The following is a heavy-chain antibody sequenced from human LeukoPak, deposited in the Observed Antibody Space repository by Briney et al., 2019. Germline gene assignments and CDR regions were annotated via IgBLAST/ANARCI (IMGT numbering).Heavy chain of an antibody. D-gene: IGHD3-16*01. Sequence: GGSLRLSCAASGFTFSSYAMSWVRQAPGKGLEWVASINHNGNVNYYVDSVKGRFTISRDNAKNSLYLQMSNLRAEDTAVYFCARGGGLDVWGQGATVTVSS. CDR3: ARGGGLDV. V-gene: IGHV3-7*03. CDR2: INHNGNVN. J-gene: IGHJ6*02. CDR1: GFTFSSYA.